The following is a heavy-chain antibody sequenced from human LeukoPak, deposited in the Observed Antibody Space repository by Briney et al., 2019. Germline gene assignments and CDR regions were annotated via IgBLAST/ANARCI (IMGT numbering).Heavy chain of an antibody. CDR2: ISTSGSDT. CDR3: AKGGNYAPLDY. V-gene: IGHV3-23*01. CDR1: GFTFSSSA. D-gene: IGHD1-7*01. J-gene: IGHJ4*02. Sequence: PGGSLRLSCAASGFTFSSSAMTWVRQAPGKGLEWVSAISTSGSDTIYTDSVKDRFTVSRDNSKNTLYLQINSLSAEDTAVYYCAKGGNYAPLDYWGQGSLVTVSS.